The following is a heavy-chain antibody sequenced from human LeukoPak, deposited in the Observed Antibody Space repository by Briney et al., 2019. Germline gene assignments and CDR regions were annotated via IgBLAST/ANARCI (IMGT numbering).Heavy chain of an antibody. Sequence: GGYLRLSCAASGFTFTTFGFHWVRQAPGKGREWVAVIWFDGSKTYYADSVKGRFTISRDNSQNTVYLQMNSLRAEDTAVYYCARDYLVSYFDYWGQGTLVTVSS. CDR1: GFTFTTFG. J-gene: IGHJ4*02. CDR3: ARDYLVSYFDY. CDR2: IWFDGSKT. V-gene: IGHV3-33*01. D-gene: IGHD4-23*01.